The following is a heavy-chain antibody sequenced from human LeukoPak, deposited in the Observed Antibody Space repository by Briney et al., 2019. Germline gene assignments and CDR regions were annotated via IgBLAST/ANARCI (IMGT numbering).Heavy chain of an antibody. V-gene: IGHV3-30*18. J-gene: IGHJ6*04. Sequence: PGRSLRLSCAASGFTFSSYGMHWVRQAPGKGLEWVAVISYDGSNKYYADSVKGRFTISRDNSKNTLYPQMNSLRAEDTAVYYCAKEANIVVVPAARYYYGMDAWGKGTTVTVSS. D-gene: IGHD2-2*01. CDR2: ISYDGSNK. CDR3: AKEANIVVVPAARYYYGMDA. CDR1: GFTFSSYG.